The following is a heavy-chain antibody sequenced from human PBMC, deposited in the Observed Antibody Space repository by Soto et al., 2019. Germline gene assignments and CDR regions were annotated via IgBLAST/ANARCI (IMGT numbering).Heavy chain of an antibody. CDR3: ARDCEVAAAGSPYYYYYYGMDV. J-gene: IGHJ6*02. CDR1: GYTFTSYY. CDR2: INPSGGST. V-gene: IGHV1-46*01. Sequence: ASVKVSCKASGYTFTSYYMHWVRQAPGQGLEWMGIINPSGGSTSYAQKFQGRVTMTRDTSTSTVYMELSSLRSEDTAVYYCARDCEVAAAGSPYYYYYYGMDVWGQGTTVTAP. D-gene: IGHD6-13*01.